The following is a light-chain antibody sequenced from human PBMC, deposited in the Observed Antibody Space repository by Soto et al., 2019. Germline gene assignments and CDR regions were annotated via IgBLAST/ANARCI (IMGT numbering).Light chain of an antibody. CDR2: DVT. CDR1: SSDVGGYDY. CDR3: SSYTTSSNLHVV. Sequence: QSALTQPASVSGSPGQSITISCTGTSSDVGGYDYVSWYQHHPGKAPKLMIYDVTNRPSRVSNRFSGSKSGNTASLTISGLQAEDEDDYYCSSYTTSSNLHVVFGGGTKLTVL. V-gene: IGLV2-14*03. J-gene: IGLJ2*01.